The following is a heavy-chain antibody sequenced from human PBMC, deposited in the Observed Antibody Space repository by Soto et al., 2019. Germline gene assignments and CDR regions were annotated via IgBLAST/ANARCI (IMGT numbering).Heavy chain of an antibody. CDR1: GYTFTSYY. J-gene: IGHJ6*02. Sequence: GASVKVSCKASGYTFTSYYIHWVRQAPGQGLEWMGIINPRGGITTYAQKFQGRLTMTGDTSTSTVYMELSSLTSEDTAMYHCASSPAYGSSWYGIPPDLSPGMDVWGQGTTVTVFS. D-gene: IGHD6-13*01. CDR3: ASSPAYGSSWYGIPPDLSPGMDV. CDR2: INPRGGIT. V-gene: IGHV1-46*01.